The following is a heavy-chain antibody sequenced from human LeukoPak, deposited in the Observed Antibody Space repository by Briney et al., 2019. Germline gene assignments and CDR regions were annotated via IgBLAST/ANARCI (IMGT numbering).Heavy chain of an antibody. V-gene: IGHV1-46*01. D-gene: IGHD4-11*01. J-gene: IGHJ4*02. CDR3: ARVGTTGATADN. CDR1: GYTFTSYY. Sequence: ASVKVSCKASGYTFTSYYMHWVRQAPGQGLEWMGIINPRGGSTDYAQKLQDRIAMTSDTSTSTVYMELKSLTSEDTAVYFCARVGTTGATADNWGQGTLVTVSS. CDR2: INPRGGST.